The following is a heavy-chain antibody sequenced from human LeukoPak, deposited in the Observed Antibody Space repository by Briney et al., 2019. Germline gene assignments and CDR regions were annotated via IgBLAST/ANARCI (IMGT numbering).Heavy chain of an antibody. CDR3: ATGSSEMATILDTNFDY. V-gene: IGHV3-21*01. Sequence: PGGSLRLSCAASGFTFSSYSMNWVRQAPGKGLEWVSSISSSSSYIYYADSVKGRFTISRDNAKNSLYLQMNSLRAEDTAVYYCATGSSEMATILDTNFDYWGRGTLVTVSS. D-gene: IGHD5-24*01. CDR1: GFTFSSYS. J-gene: IGHJ4*02. CDR2: ISSSSSYI.